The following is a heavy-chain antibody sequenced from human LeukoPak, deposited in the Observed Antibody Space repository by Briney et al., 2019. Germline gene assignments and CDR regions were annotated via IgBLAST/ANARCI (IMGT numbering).Heavy chain of an antibody. CDR3: AKISSPELGGYYFDY. CDR1: GFTFSSYS. J-gene: IGHJ4*02. CDR2: ISGSGGST. V-gene: IGHV3-23*01. D-gene: IGHD1-14*01. Sequence: PGGSLRLSCAASGFTFSSYSMNWVRQAPGKGLEWVSAISGSGGSTYYADSVKGRFTISRDNSKNTLYLQMNSLRAEDTAVYYCAKISSPELGGYYFDYWGQGTLVTVSS.